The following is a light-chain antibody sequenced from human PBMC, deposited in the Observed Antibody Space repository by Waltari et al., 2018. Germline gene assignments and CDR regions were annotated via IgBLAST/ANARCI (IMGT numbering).Light chain of an antibody. CDR2: GAS. V-gene: IGKV3-20*01. CDR1: QSVSSNY. J-gene: IGKJ2*01. Sequence: ESVLTQSPGTVSLSPGERATLSCRASQSVSSNYLAWYQQKPGHAPRLLIYGASSRATGIPDRFSGSVSGTDFTLTISRLEPEDFAVYYCQQYGSSPTTFGQGTKLEI. CDR3: QQYGSSPTT.